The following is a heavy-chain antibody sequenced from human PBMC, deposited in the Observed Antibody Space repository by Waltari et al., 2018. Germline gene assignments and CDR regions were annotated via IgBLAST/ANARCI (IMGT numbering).Heavy chain of an antibody. D-gene: IGHD3-22*01. V-gene: IGHV3-7*01. CDR2: IKQDGSEK. J-gene: IGHJ1*01. Sequence: EVQLVESGGGLVKPGGSLRLSCAASGFTVSSYWRSGVRKAPGKGLEWVANIKQDGSEKYYVDAVKGRFTISRDNAKNSLYLQMNSLRAEDTAVYYCASGIDYYDSSGYPQGFQHWGQGTLVTVSS. CDR3: ASGIDYYDSSGYPQGFQH. CDR1: GFTVSSYW.